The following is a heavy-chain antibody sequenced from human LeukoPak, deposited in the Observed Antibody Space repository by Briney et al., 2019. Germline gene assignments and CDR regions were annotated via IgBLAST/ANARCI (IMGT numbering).Heavy chain of an antibody. D-gene: IGHD3-22*01. CDR1: GFTFSSYG. CDR3: AKDGHYYDSSGYAFDI. Sequence: GGSLRLSCAASGFTFSSYGMHWVRQAPGKGLEWVAVISYDGSNKYYADSVKGRFTISRDNFKNTLYLQMNSLRAEDTAVYYCAKDGHYYDSSGYAFDIWGQGTMVTVSS. CDR2: ISYDGSNK. J-gene: IGHJ3*02. V-gene: IGHV3-30*18.